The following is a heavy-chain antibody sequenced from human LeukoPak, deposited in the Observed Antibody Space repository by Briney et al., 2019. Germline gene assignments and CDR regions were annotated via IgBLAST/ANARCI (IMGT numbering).Heavy chain of an antibody. V-gene: IGHV4-39*01. J-gene: IGHJ4*02. CDR2: FYYRGNT. Sequence: SETLSLTCTVSGGSVSTVSYYWSWIRQPPGKGLEWIGTFYYRGNTYYSPSLKSRVTISVDTSKNQFSLKLSSVTAADTAVYYCARRPFSGWVGFDYWGQGTLVTVSS. D-gene: IGHD6-25*01. CDR1: GGSVSTVSYY. CDR3: ARRPFSGWVGFDY.